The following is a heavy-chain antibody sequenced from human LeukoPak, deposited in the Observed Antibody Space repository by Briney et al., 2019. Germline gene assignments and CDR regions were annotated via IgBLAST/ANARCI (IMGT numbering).Heavy chain of an antibody. CDR1: GFTFSSYA. D-gene: IGHD6-19*01. V-gene: IGHV3-30*04. CDR3: ATRYSSGWCY. J-gene: IGHJ4*02. CDR2: ISYDGSNK. Sequence: PGRSLRLSCAASGFTFSSYAMHWVRQAPGKGLEWVAVISYDGSNKYYADSVKGRFTISRDNSKNTLYLQMNSLRAEDTAVYYCATRYSSGWCYWGQGTLVTVSS.